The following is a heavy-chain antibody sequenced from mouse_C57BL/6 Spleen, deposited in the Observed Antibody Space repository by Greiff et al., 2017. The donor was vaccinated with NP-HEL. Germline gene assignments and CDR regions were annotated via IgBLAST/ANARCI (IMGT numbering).Heavy chain of an antibody. J-gene: IGHJ4*01. CDR2: IYPGSGNT. D-gene: IGHD2-3*01. V-gene: IGHV1-66*01. CDR1: GYSFTSYY. CDR3: ARDGPYAMDY. Sequence: VQLQQSGPELVKPGASVKISCKASGYSFTSYYIHWVKQRPGQGLEWIGWIYPGSGNTKYNEKFKGKATLTADTSSSTAYMQLSSLTSEDSAVYYCARDGPYAMDYWGQGTSVTVSS.